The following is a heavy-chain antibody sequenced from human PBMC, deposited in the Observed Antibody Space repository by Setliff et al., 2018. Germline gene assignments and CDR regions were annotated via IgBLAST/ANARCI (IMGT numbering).Heavy chain of an antibody. D-gene: IGHD3-10*01. CDR1: GFTFSSFW. CDR2: IDPDGIGK. CDR3: AKDRPQGVNGRSLDY. J-gene: IGHJ4*02. V-gene: IGHV3-7*03. Sequence: GGSLRLSCAASGFTFSSFWMSWVRQTPGKGLEWVANIDPDGIGKYYIDSVRGRFTISRDNAQKTLYLQMNSLRAEDTAVYYCAKDRPQGVNGRSLDYWGRGALVTVS.